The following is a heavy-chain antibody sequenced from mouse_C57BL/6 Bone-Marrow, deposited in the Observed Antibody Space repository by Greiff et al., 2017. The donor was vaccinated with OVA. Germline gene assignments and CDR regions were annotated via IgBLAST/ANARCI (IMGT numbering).Heavy chain of an antibody. Sequence: VQLQQPGAELVMPGASVKLSCKASGYTFTSYWMHWVKQRPGQGLEWIGEIDPSDSYTNYNQKFKGKSKLTVDKASSTAYMQLSSLTSEDSAVYYCALITTVDYWGQGTTLTVSS. CDR3: ALITTVDY. D-gene: IGHD1-1*01. CDR2: IDPSDSYT. J-gene: IGHJ2*01. CDR1: GYTFTSYW. V-gene: IGHV1-69*01.